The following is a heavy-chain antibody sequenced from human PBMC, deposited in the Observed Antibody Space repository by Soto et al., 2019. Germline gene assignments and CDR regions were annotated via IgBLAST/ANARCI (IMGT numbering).Heavy chain of an antibody. J-gene: IGHJ3*02. D-gene: IGHD5-12*01. Sequence: ASVKVSCKASGYTFTSYDINWVRQATGQGLEWMGWMNPNSGNTGYAQKFQGRVTMTRNTSISTAYMELSSLRSEDTAVYYCARGPDVDIVATNDAFDIRGQRTMVTVSS. CDR1: GYTFTSYD. CDR3: ARGPDVDIVATNDAFDI. CDR2: MNPNSGNT. V-gene: IGHV1-8*01.